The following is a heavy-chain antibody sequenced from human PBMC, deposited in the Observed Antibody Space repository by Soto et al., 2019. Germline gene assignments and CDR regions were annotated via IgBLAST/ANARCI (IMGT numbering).Heavy chain of an antibody. Sequence: GSLRLSCAASVFTFSSYAMHWVRQAPGKGLEWVAVISYDGSNKYYADSVKGRFTISRDNSKNTLYLQMNRLRAEDTAVYYCARGRMVRGVLWFDPRGKGTLVTVSS. J-gene: IGHJ5*02. CDR2: ISYDGSNK. CDR3: ARGRMVRGVLWFDP. V-gene: IGHV3-30-3*01. D-gene: IGHD3-10*01. CDR1: VFTFSSYA.